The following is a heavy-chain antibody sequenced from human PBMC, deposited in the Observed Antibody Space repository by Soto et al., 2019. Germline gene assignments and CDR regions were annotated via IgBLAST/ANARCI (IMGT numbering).Heavy chain of an antibody. CDR1: GFTFSSYW. CDR3: ARDSGRFLEWLLHYYYYMDV. J-gene: IGHJ6*03. Sequence: GGSLRLSCAASGFTFSSYWMSWVRQAPGKELEWVANIKQDGSEKYYVDSVKGRFTISRDNAKNSLYLQMNSLRAEDTAVYYCARDSGRFLEWLLHYYYYMDVWGKGTTVTVSS. V-gene: IGHV3-7*01. CDR2: IKQDGSEK. D-gene: IGHD3-3*01.